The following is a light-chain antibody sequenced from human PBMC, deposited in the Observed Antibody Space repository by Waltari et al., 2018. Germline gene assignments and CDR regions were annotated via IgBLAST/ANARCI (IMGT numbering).Light chain of an antibody. CDR2: VNRDGSH. J-gene: IGLJ3*02. Sequence: LVLTQSPSASASLGASVTLTSCFPGVYSAYAFPCLRHLPLKGPRYLMTVNRDGSHKKGDGISDRFSGSSSDLDRYLIISRLQSDDEAEYFCQTWGTGFQVFGTGTKLTVL. CDR3: QTWGTGFQV. V-gene: IGLV4-69*01. CDR1: GVYSAYA.